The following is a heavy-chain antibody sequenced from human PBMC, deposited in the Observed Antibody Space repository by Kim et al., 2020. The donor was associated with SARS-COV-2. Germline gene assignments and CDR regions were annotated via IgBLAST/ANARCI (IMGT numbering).Heavy chain of an antibody. Sequence: GGSLRLSCAASGFTFSSYWMHWVRQAPGKGLVWVSRINGDGSTTSYADSVKGRFTISRDNAKNTLYLQMNGLGAEDTAVYYCARDLWGYPFYWGQGVLVTVSS. CDR2: INGDGSTT. J-gene: IGHJ4*02. CDR1: GFTFSSYW. D-gene: IGHD3-16*01. V-gene: IGHV3-74*01. CDR3: ARDLWGYPFY.